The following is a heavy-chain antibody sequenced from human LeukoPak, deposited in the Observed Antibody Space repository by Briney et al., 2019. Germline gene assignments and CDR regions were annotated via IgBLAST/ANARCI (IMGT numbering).Heavy chain of an antibody. CDR3: ARVGSVYYYYYMDV. J-gene: IGHJ6*03. CDR1: GFTFSNYW. CDR2: IKQDGSEE. Sequence: GGSLRLSCAASGFTFSNYWMSWVRQAPGKGLEWVANIKQDGSEEYYVDSVKGRFTISSDNAKNSLYLQMNSLRAEDTAVYYCARVGSVYYYYYMDVWGKGTTVTVSS. D-gene: IGHD3-10*01. V-gene: IGHV3-7*01.